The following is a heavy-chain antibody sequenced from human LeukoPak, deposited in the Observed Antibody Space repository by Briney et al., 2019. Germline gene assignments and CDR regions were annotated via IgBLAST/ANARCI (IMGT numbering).Heavy chain of an antibody. CDR1: GGSISYSGYS. V-gene: IGHV4-30-4*07. CDR3: ARDVYDSSGNPYYFDY. Sequence: SQTLSLTCAVSGGSISYSGYSWSWIRQPPGKGLEWIGYIYYSGSTNYNPSLKSRVTISVDTSKNQFSLKLSSVTAADTAVYYCARDVYDSSGNPYYFDYWGQGTLVTVSS. J-gene: IGHJ4*02. CDR2: IYYSGST. D-gene: IGHD3-22*01.